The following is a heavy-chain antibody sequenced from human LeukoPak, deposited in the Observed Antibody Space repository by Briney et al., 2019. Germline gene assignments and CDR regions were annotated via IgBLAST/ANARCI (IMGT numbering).Heavy chain of an antibody. CDR1: GFTFSSYT. CDR3: ARAGSYYRSDAFDI. V-gene: IGHV3-21*01. CDR2: ISSSSSYI. J-gene: IGHJ3*02. D-gene: IGHD1-26*01. Sequence: GGSLRLSCAASGFTFSSYTMNWVRQAPGRGREWVSSISSSSSYIYYADSVKGRFTISRDNAKKSLYLQMNSLRAEDTAVYYCARAGSYYRSDAFDIWGQGTMVTVSS.